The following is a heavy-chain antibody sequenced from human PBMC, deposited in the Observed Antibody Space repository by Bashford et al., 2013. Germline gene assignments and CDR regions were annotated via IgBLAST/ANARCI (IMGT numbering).Heavy chain of an antibody. Sequence: SVKVSCKASGGTFSSYAISWVRQAPGQGLEWMGGIIPIFGTANYAQKFQGRVTITADESTSTAYMELSSLRSEDTAVYYCARDRAPRQWLVHSDAFDIWGQGTMVTVS. CDR3: ARDRAPRQWLVHSDAFDI. J-gene: IGHJ3*02. CDR2: IIPIFGTA. CDR1: GGTFSSYA. D-gene: IGHD6-19*01. V-gene: IGHV1-69*13.